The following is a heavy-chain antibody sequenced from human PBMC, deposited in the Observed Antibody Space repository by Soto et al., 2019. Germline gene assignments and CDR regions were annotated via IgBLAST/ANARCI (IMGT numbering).Heavy chain of an antibody. CDR2: IIPFHGVT. Sequence: QAQLAQSGAEVKKPGSSVKVSCKASGGTFSPYTINWVRQAPGQGLEWMGRIIPFHGVTNYAQKFQARVTITADKSTSTAYMELSGLRFEDTAMYYCTRDWEITVSTWSFGGFWGRGTLVTVSS. V-gene: IGHV1-69*08. D-gene: IGHD3-10*01. J-gene: IGHJ4*02. CDR3: TRDWEITVSTWSFGGF. CDR1: GGTFSPYT.